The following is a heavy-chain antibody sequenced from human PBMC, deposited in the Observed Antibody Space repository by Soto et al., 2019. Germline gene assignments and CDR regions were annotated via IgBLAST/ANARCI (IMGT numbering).Heavy chain of an antibody. J-gene: IGHJ6*02. D-gene: IGHD1-26*01. CDR3: AKDSPLDSGSYFNYYYGMDV. CDR1: GFTFSSYG. CDR2: ISYDGSNK. Sequence: QVQLVESGGGVVQPGRSLRLSCAASGFTFSSYGMHWVRQAPGKGLEWVAVISYDGSNKYYADSVKGRFTISRDNSKNTPYLQMNSLRAEDTAVYYCAKDSPLDSGSYFNYYYGMDVWGQGTTVTVSS. V-gene: IGHV3-30*18.